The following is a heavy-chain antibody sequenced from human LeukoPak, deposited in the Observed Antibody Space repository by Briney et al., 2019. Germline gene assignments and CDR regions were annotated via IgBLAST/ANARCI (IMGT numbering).Heavy chain of an antibody. D-gene: IGHD6-13*01. V-gene: IGHV4-34*01. CDR1: GGSFSGYY. Sequence: SETLSLTCAVYGGSFSGYYWSWTRQPPGKGLEWIGEINHSGSTNYNPSLKSRVTISVDTSKNQFSLKLGSVTAADTAVYYCARGRSSSWYPSHYYYYYMDVWGKGTTVTVSS. CDR3: ARGRSSSWYPSHYYYYYMDV. J-gene: IGHJ6*03. CDR2: INHSGST.